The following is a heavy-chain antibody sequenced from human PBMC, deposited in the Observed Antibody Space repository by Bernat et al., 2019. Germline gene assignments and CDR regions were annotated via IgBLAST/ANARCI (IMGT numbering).Heavy chain of an antibody. CDR3: ARMVHSVDAFDI. CDR2: ISSSSSYI. V-gene: IGHV3-21*01. Sequence: EVQLVESGGGLVKPGGSLRLSCAASGFTFSSYSMNWVRQAPGKGLELVSSISSSSSYIYYADSVKGRFTISRDNAKNSLYLQMNSLRAEDTAVYYCARMVHSVDAFDIWGQGTMVTVSS. CDR1: GFTFSSYS. D-gene: IGHD4/OR15-4a*01. J-gene: IGHJ3*02.